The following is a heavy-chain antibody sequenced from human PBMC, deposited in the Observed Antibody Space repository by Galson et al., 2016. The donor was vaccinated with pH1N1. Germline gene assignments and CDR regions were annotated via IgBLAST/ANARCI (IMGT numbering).Heavy chain of an antibody. CDR2: IYPGDSDT. D-gene: IGHD6-19*01. J-gene: IGHJ4*02. CDR1: GYSFSSHW. Sequence: QSGAEVKKPGESLKISCQGSGYSFSSHWIGWVRQIPGKGLEWMGIIYPGDSDTKYSPSFQGQVTFSADKSINTAYLQWSSLKASDTAMYFCASRSAVSGVDYWGQGTLVTVSS. V-gene: IGHV5-51*01. CDR3: ASRSAVSGVDY.